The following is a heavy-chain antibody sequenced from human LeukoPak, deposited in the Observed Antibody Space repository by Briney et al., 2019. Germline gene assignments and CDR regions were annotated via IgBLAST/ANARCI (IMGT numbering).Heavy chain of an antibody. D-gene: IGHD3-16*01. CDR3: ARDLGGYDYVWGSYDY. J-gene: IGHJ4*02. V-gene: IGHV1-2*02. CDR2: INPNSGGT. CDR1: GYTFTGYY. Sequence: ASVKVSCKASGYTFTGYYMHWVRQAPGQGLEWMGWINPNSGGTNYAQKFQGRVTMTRDTSISTAYMELSRLRSDDTAVYYCARDLGGYDYVWGSYDYWGQGTLVTVSS.